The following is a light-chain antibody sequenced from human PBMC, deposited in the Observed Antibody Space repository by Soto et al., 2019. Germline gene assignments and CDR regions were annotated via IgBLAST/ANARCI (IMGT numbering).Light chain of an antibody. V-gene: IGLV2-14*03. J-gene: IGLJ1*01. CDR2: DVS. Sequence: QSVLTQPASVSGSPGQSITVSCTGTSSDIGGYNYVSWYQQHPDKAPKLMIYDVSSRPSGVSTRFSASKSGNTASLTISGLQAEDEADYYCSSYTSSSALVFXTGTKVTVL. CDR1: SSDIGGYNY. CDR3: SSYTSSSALV.